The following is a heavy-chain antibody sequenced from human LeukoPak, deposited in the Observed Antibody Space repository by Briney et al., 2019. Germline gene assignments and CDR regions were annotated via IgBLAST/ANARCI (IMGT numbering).Heavy chain of an antibody. CDR2: ISSSSTTI. V-gene: IGHV3-48*01. J-gene: IGHJ4*02. CDR3: ARNLNTADDY. CDR1: GFTFSDSS. D-gene: IGHD5-18*01. Sequence: GGSLRLSCTASGFTFSDSSMNWVRQASGKGLEWLSYISSSSTTIYYADSVKGRLTISRDDAKNSLYLQMNSLRAEDTAVYYCARNLNTADDYWGQGILVTVSS.